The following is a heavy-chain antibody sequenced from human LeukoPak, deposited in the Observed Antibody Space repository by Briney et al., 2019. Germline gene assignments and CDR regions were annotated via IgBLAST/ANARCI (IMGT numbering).Heavy chain of an antibody. CDR2: IRQDGNEE. V-gene: IGHV3-7*01. CDR1: GFTFSSYW. Sequence: GGSLRLSCAASGFTFSSYWMSWVRQAPGKGLEWVANIRQDGNEEYYVDCVKGRFTISRDNAKNSLYLQMNSLRAEDTAVYYCAELGITMIGGVWGKGTTVTISS. D-gene: IGHD3-10*02. J-gene: IGHJ6*04. CDR3: AELGITMIGGV.